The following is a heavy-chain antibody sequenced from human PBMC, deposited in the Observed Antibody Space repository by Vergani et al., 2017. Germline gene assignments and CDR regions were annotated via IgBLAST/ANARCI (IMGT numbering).Heavy chain of an antibody. V-gene: IGHV1-69*09. CDR2: IIPILGIA. J-gene: IGHJ4*02. CDR3: ARLGYCSGGSCYSGDY. CDR1: GGPFSSYT. Sequence: QVQLVQSGAEVKKPGSSVKVSCKASGGPFSSYTISWVRQAPGQGLEWMGRIIPILGIANYAQKFQGRVTITADKSTSTAYMELSSLRSEDTAVYYCARLGYCSGGSCYSGDYWGQGTLVTVSS. D-gene: IGHD2-15*01.